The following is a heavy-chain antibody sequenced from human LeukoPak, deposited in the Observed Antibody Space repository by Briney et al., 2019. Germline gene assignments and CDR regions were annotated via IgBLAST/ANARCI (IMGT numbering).Heavy chain of an antibody. CDR3: ARGNFATYYYDSSGYFPIDY. CDR2: ISYDGSNK. V-gene: IGHV3-30*04. J-gene: IGHJ4*02. Sequence: GGSLRLSRAASGFTFSSYAMHWVRQAPGKGLERVAVISYDGSNKYYADSVKGRFTISRDNSKNTLYLQMNSLRAEDTAVYYCARGNFATYYYDSSGYFPIDYWGQGTLVTVSS. D-gene: IGHD3-22*01. CDR1: GFTFSSYA.